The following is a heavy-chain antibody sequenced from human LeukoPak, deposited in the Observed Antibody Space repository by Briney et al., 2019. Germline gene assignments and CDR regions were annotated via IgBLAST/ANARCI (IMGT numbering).Heavy chain of an antibody. CDR3: AREDCSSTSCYLYDY. CDR1: GGSISSYY. D-gene: IGHD2-2*01. CDR2: IYTSGST. Sequence: SETLSLTCTVSGGSISSYYWSWIRQPAGKGLEWIGRIYTSGSTNYNPSLKSRVTMSVDTSKNQFSLKLSSVTAADTAVYYCAREDCSSTSCYLYDYWGQGTLVTVSS. V-gene: IGHV4-4*07. J-gene: IGHJ4*02.